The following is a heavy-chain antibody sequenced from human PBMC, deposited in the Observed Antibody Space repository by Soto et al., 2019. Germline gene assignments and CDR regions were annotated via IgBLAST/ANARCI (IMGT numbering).Heavy chain of an antibody. V-gene: IGHV3-23*01. J-gene: IGHJ4*02. CDR1: GFTFSSFA. Sequence: GSLRLSCAASGFTFSSFAMSWVRQASGKGPEWGSAISGSGGSTYFAGFGEGRFTISRGHSKNTLYLQMNSPRARGTAVYFFANATHLEYYDDSSGYSFTALFDYWGQGTQVTVSS. CDR2: ISGSGGST. CDR3: ANATHLEYYDDSSGYSFTALFDY. D-gene: IGHD3-22*01.